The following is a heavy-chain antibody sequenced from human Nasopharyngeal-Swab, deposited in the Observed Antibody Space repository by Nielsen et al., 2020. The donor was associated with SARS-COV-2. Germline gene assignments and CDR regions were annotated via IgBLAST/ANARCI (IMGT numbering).Heavy chain of an antibody. CDR3: ARDVESDSSGYYYYYGMDV. Sequence: ASVKVSCKASGYTFTSHGISWVRQAPGQGLEWVGWISAYNGNTNYAQKLQGRVTMTTDTSTSTAYMELRSLRPDDTAVYYCARDVESDSSGYYYYYGMDVWGQGTTVTVSS. CDR2: ISAYNGNT. D-gene: IGHD3-22*01. CDR1: GYTFTSHG. J-gene: IGHJ6*02. V-gene: IGHV1-18*01.